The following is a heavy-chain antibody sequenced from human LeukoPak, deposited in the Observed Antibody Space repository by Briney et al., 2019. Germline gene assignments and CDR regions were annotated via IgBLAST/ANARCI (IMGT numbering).Heavy chain of an antibody. J-gene: IGHJ3*02. D-gene: IGHD3-16*02. V-gene: IGHV1-8*03. CDR2: MNPNSGNT. Sequence: ASVKVSCKASGYTFTSYDINWVRQATGQGLEWMGWMNPNSGNTGYAQKFQGRVTITRNTSISTAYMELSSLRSEDTAVYYCARGLYYDYVWGSYRFDAFDIWGQGTMVTVSS. CDR1: GYTFTSYD. CDR3: ARGLYYDYVWGSYRFDAFDI.